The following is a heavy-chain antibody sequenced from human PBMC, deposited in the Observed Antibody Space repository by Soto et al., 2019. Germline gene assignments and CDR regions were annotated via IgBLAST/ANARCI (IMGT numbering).Heavy chain of an antibody. D-gene: IGHD2-21*02. Sequence: PGGSLRLSCEASVFTSHEHAMHWCRQTPGKGLEWVSGIMWNSGSTGYADSVKGRFTISRDNAKNSLYLQMNSLRAEDTALYYCGKDVTAGGLDVWGQGTTVTVSS. J-gene: IGHJ6*02. CDR2: IMWNSGST. CDR1: VFTSHEHA. CDR3: GKDVTAGGLDV. V-gene: IGHV3-9*02.